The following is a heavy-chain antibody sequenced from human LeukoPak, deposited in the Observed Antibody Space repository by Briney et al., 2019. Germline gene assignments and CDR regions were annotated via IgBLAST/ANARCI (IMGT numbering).Heavy chain of an antibody. CDR3: AREAPSGYYRRSFDY. J-gene: IGHJ4*02. D-gene: IGHD3-3*01. Sequence: SETLSLTCTVSGGSISSYYWSWIRQPPGNGLEWIGYIYYSGSTNYNPSLKSRVTISVDTSKNQFSLKLSSVTAADTAVYYCAREAPSGYYRRSFDYWGQGTLVTVSS. CDR1: GGSISSYY. V-gene: IGHV4-59*01. CDR2: IYYSGST.